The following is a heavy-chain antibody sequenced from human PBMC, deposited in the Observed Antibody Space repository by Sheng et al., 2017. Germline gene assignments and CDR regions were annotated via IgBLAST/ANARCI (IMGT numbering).Heavy chain of an antibody. CDR3: ARGIYAPTGTTGAGP. J-gene: IGHJ3*01. V-gene: IGHV3-30*04. CDR2: VSYDGSAQ. CDR1: IHVQKLC. Sequence: QVQVVESGGGVVQPGRVPETLLYSRWIHVQKLCYALGPPGSRARGWEWVAAVSYDGSAQYYADSVTGRFTISRDNSKTILFLQMNSLKFDDTALYYCARGIYAPTGTTGAGPWGQGAMVTVSS. D-gene: IGHD1-1*01.